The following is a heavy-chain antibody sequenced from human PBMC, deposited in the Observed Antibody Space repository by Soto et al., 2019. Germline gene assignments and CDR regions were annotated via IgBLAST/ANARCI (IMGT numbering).Heavy chain of an antibody. D-gene: IGHD3-10*01. V-gene: IGHV1-18*01. CDR2: INPDNGNT. CDR1: GYTFTRSG. J-gene: IGHJ6*02. CDR3: ARPSVRGVIRNYYYYGMDV. Sequence: ASVKVSCKASGYTFTRSGISWVRQAPGQGLEWLGWINPDNGNTNYAQHLQGRVSLTTDTSTSTAYMDLRSLRSDDTAVYYCARPSVRGVIRNYYYYGMDVWGQGTTVTVSS.